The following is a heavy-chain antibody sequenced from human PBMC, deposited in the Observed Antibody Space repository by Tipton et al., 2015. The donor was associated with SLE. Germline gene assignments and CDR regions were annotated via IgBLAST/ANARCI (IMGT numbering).Heavy chain of an antibody. J-gene: IGHJ3*02. D-gene: IGHD4-17*01. Sequence: SLRLSCAASGFTFSSYEMNWVRQAPGKGLEWVSYISSSGSTIYYADSVKGRFTISRDNAKNSLYLQMNSLRAEDTAVYYCARVPSTVTTPDAFDIWGQGTMVTVSS. CDR3: ARVPSTVTTPDAFDI. CDR2: ISSSGSTI. V-gene: IGHV3-48*03. CDR1: GFTFSSYE.